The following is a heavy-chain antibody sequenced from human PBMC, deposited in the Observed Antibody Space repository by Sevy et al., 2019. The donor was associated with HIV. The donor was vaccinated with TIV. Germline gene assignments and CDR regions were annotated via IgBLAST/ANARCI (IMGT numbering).Heavy chain of an antibody. V-gene: IGHV3-73*01. CDR2: IRNKADSYAT. CDR3: ATPTMTSLDYFDY. D-gene: IGHD2-2*01. Sequence: GGSLRLSCAASGFTFSGSVIYWVRQPSGKGLEWVGRIRNKADSYATSYAASVKGRFTISRVDSKNTAFLQMNVLKTEDTAVYYCATPTMTSLDYFDYWGQGTLVTVSS. J-gene: IGHJ4*02. CDR1: GFTFSGSV.